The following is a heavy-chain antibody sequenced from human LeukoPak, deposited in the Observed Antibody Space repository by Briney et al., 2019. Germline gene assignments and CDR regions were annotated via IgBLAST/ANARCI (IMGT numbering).Heavy chain of an antibody. CDR2: ISGSGGST. CDR1: GFTFSSYA. CDR3: AGAYGLLWFGELTPYYYGMDV. J-gene: IGHJ6*02. D-gene: IGHD3-10*01. V-gene: IGHV3-23*01. Sequence: GGSLRLSCAASGFTFSSYAMSWVRQAPGKGLEWVSAISGSGGSTYYADSVKGRFTISRDNSKKTLYLQMNSLRAEATAVYYCAGAYGLLWFGELTPYYYGMDVWGQGTTVTVSS.